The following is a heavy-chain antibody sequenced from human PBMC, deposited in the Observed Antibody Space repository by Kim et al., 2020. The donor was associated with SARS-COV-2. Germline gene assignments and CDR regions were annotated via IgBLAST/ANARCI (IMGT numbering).Heavy chain of an antibody. D-gene: IGHD3-10*01. CDR2: IYYSGST. J-gene: IGHJ4*02. V-gene: IGHV4-39*01. Sequence: SETLSLTCTVSGGSISSSSYYWGWIRQPPGKGLEWIGSIYYSGSTYYNPSLKSRVTISVDPSKNQFSLKLSSVTAADTAVYYCARSFLWFGELLPPSWVSFYFDYWGQGTLVTVSS. CDR3: ARSFLWFGELLPPSWVSFYFDY. CDR1: GGSISSSSYY.